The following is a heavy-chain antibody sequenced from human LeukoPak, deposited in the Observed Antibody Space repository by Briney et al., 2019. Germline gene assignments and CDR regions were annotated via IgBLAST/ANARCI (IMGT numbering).Heavy chain of an antibody. D-gene: IGHD3-16*01. CDR3: ARDGGGGAVSACFDY. V-gene: IGHV1-18*01. Sequence: ASVKVSCKASGYTFTSYGFSWVRQAPGQGLEWMGWISANNGNTNYAQKLQGRVTMTTDTSKNQAYMKLRAVNSADTAVYYCARDGGGGAVSACFDYWGQGTLVTVSS. CDR1: GYTFTSYG. CDR2: ISANNGNT. J-gene: IGHJ4*02.